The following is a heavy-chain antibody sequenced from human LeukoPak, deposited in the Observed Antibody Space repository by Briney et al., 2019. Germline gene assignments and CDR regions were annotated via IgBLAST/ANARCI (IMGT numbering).Heavy chain of an antibody. CDR1: GFTFSSYG. Sequence: GGSLRLSCAASGFTFSSYGMTWVRQAPGKGLEWVSYISSSSSTIYYADSVKGRFTISRDNAKNSLYLQMNSLRAEDTAVYYCARDYIDYGDYAGAFDIWGQGTMVTVSS. CDR2: ISSSSSTI. D-gene: IGHD4-17*01. V-gene: IGHV3-48*04. CDR3: ARDYIDYGDYAGAFDI. J-gene: IGHJ3*02.